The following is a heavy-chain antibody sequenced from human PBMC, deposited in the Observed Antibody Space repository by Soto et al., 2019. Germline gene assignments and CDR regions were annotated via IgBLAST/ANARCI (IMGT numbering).Heavy chain of an antibody. CDR3: ARLVGLRYYYGMEV. V-gene: IGHV6-1*01. CDR1: GDTVASNSAA. CDR2: TYYRSKWYN. J-gene: IGHJ6*02. D-gene: IGHD6-6*01. Sequence: LSLNCAISGDTVASNSAAWNWIRQSPSRGLEWLGRTYYRSKWYNDYAVSVKSRITINPDTSKNQFSLQLNSVTPEDTAVYYCARLVGLRYYYGMEVWGHGPKVPVSS.